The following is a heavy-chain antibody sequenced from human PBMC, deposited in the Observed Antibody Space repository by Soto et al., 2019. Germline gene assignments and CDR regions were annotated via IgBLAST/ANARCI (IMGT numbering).Heavy chain of an antibody. V-gene: IGHV4-38-2*01. Sequence: TSETLSLTCAVSGYSISSGYYWGWIRQPPGKGLEWIGEINHSGSTNYNPSLKSRVTISVDTSKNQFSLKLSSVTAADTAVYYCARVVVVPAAPYYYYYGMDVWGQGTTVTVSS. CDR3: ARVVVVPAAPYYYYYGMDV. J-gene: IGHJ6*02. D-gene: IGHD2-2*01. CDR2: INHSGST. CDR1: GYSISSGYY.